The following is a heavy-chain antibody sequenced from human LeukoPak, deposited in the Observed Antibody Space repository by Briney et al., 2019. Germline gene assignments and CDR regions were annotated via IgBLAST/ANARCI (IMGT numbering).Heavy chain of an antibody. CDR3: ARQTGSGLFILP. CDR2: IYYSGNT. Sequence: PSETLSLTCTVSGISISSSNSYWGWIRQPPGKGLEWIGSIYYSGNTYYNASLKSQVSISIDTSKNQFSLKLTSVTAADTAVYYCARQTGSGLFILPGGQGTLVTVSS. CDR1: GISISSSNSY. D-gene: IGHD3/OR15-3a*01. V-gene: IGHV4-39*01. J-gene: IGHJ4*02.